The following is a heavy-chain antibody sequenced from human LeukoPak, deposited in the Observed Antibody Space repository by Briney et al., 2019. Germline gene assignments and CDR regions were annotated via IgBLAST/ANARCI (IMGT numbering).Heavy chain of an antibody. Sequence: LSGGSLRLSCAASGFTFSSYGMHWVRQAPGKGLEWVAVIWYDGSNKYYADSVEGRFTISRDNSKNTLYLQMNSLRAEDTAVYYCARGPLYYYDSSGSGLDYWGQGTLVTVSS. CDR3: ARGPLYYYDSSGSGLDY. J-gene: IGHJ4*02. D-gene: IGHD3-22*01. CDR1: GFTFSSYG. CDR2: IWYDGSNK. V-gene: IGHV3-33*01.